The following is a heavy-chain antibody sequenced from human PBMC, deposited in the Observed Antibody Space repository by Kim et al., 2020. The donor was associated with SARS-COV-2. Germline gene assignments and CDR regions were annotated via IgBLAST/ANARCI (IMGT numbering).Heavy chain of an antibody. V-gene: IGHV3-48*03. Sequence: YAGSVQLRFTIPRDTAKHALYLPMNSRRAEDTAVYYCARVHSSGWYIDYWGQGTLVTVSS. CDR3: ARVHSSGWYIDY. D-gene: IGHD6-19*01. J-gene: IGHJ4*02.